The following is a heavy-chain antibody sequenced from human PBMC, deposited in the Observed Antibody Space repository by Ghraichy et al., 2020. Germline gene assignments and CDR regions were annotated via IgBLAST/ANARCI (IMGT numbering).Heavy chain of an antibody. D-gene: IGHD4-17*01. Sequence: SQTLSLTCAVYGGSFSDYYWSWIRQPPGKGLEWIGEINHSGEIDHSGSTNYNPSLKSRVTMSVDTSKNQFSLKLSSVSAADTAVYYCARGGGDYGGYYFDLWGQGTLVTVSS. CDR1: GGSFSDYY. CDR3: ARGGGDYGGYYFDL. CDR2: INHSGEIDHSGST. J-gene: IGHJ4*02. V-gene: IGHV4-34*01.